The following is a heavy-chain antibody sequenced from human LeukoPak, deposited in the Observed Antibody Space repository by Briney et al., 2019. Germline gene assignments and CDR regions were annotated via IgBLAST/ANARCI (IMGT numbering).Heavy chain of an antibody. D-gene: IGHD3-10*01. V-gene: IGHV1-18*01. CDR1: GYTFTSYG. CDR2: ISAYNGNT. Sequence: ASVKVSCKASGYTFTSYGISWVRQAPGQGLEWMGWISAYNGNTNYAQKLQGRVTMTTDISTSTAYMELRSLRSGDTAVYYCASFGAGYGSGSYYYYGMDVWGQGTTVTVSS. CDR3: ASFGAGYGSGSYYYYGMDV. J-gene: IGHJ6*02.